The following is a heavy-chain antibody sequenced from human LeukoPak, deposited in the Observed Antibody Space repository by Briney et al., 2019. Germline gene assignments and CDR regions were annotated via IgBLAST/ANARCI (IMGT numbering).Heavy chain of an antibody. CDR2: ISYDGSNK. CDR3: ARDPGGLFDY. D-gene: IGHD1-26*01. Sequence: PGGSLRLSCAASGFTFSSYAMHWVRQAPGKGLEWVAVISYDGSNKHYADSVKGRFTISRDNSKNTLYLQMNSLRAEDTAVYYCARDPGGLFDYWGQGTLVTVSS. J-gene: IGHJ4*02. V-gene: IGHV3-30-3*01. CDR1: GFTFSSYA.